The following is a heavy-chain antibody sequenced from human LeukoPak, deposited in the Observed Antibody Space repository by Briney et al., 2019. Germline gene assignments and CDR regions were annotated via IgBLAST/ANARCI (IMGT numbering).Heavy chain of an antibody. V-gene: IGHV3-21*01. Sequence: PGGSLRLSCAASGFTFGSYTMNWVRQAPGKGLEWVSSISTSTSYIHYADSVKGRFTISRDNAKNSLYLQMNSLRAEDTAVYYCAGRRTTGTAAQDYWGQGTLVTVSS. D-gene: IGHD1-1*01. CDR3: AGRRTTGTAAQDY. J-gene: IGHJ4*02. CDR1: GFTFGSYT. CDR2: ISTSTSYI.